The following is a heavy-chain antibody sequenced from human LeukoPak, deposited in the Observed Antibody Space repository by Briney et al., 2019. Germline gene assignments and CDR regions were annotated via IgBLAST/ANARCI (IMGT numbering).Heavy chain of an antibody. J-gene: IGHJ5*02. D-gene: IGHD3-16*02. CDR3: ARRRHYDYVWGSYRTNWFDP. Sequence: PSETLSLTCTVSGGSISSYYWGWIRQPAGKGLEWIGRIYTSGSTNYNPSLKSRVTMSVDTSKNQFSLKLSSVTAADTAVYYCARRRHYDYVWGSYRTNWFDPWGQGTLVTVSS. CDR1: GGSISSYY. V-gene: IGHV4-4*07. CDR2: IYTSGST.